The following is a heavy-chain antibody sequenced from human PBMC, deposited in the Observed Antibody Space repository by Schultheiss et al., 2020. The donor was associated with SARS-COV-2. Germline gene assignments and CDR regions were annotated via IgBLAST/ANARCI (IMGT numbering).Heavy chain of an antibody. Sequence: GSLRLSCTVSGGSISSSSYYWGWIRQPPGKGLEWIGEINHSGSTNYNPSLKSRVTISVDTSKNQFSLKLSSVTAADTAVYYCARTTVAPPDYWGQGTLVTVSS. J-gene: IGHJ4*02. CDR2: INHSGST. CDR1: GGSISSSSYY. V-gene: IGHV4-39*07. D-gene: IGHD4-23*01. CDR3: ARTTVAPPDY.